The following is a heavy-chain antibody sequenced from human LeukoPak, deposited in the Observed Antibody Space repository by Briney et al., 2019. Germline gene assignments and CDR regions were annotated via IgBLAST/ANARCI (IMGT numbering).Heavy chain of an antibody. CDR1: GLTFSDYY. CDR3: ATTSPWDY. D-gene: IGHD1-26*01. J-gene: IGHJ4*02. CDR2: ISNTGSTI. Sequence: GGSLRLSCEASGLTFSDYYMSWIRQAPGKGLEWVSYISNTGSTIYYADSVKGRFTISRDNAKNSLFLQMNSLRVEDTAVYYCATTSPWDYWGQGTLVTVSS. V-gene: IGHV3-11*04.